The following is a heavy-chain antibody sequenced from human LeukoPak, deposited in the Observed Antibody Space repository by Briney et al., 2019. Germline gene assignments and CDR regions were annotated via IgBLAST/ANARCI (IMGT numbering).Heavy chain of an antibody. CDR2: IYYSGST. Sequence: LRLSCAASGFTFSSYSMNWVRQPPGKGLEWIGYIYYSGSTYYNPSLKSRVTISVDTSKNQFSLKLSSVTAADTAVYYCAREARITIFGVVTYYFDYWGQGTLVTVSS. CDR3: AREARITIFGVVTYYFDY. CDR1: GFTFSSYS. J-gene: IGHJ4*02. V-gene: IGHV4-30-4*08. D-gene: IGHD3-3*01.